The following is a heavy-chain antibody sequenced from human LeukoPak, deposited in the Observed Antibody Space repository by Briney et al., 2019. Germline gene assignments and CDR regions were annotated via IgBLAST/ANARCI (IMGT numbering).Heavy chain of an antibody. CDR2: IYHSGST. J-gene: IGHJ4*02. Sequence: SETLSLTCTVSGGSISSYYWGWIRQPPGKGLEWIGSIYHSGSTYYNPSLKSRVTISVDTSKNQFSLKLSSVTAADTAVYYCARCSIVATPDYYFDYWGQGTLVTVSS. V-gene: IGHV4-38-2*02. CDR1: GGSISSYY. CDR3: ARCSIVATPDYYFDY. D-gene: IGHD5-12*01.